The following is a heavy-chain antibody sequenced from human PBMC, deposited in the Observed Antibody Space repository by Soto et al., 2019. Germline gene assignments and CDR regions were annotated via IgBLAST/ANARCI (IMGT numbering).Heavy chain of an antibody. CDR1: GFTFSDHY. J-gene: IGHJ6*03. V-gene: IGHV3-72*01. Sequence: GGSLRLSCAASGFTFSDHYMDWVRQAPGKGLEWVGRTRNKANSYTTEYAASVKGRFTVSRDGSMDSLYLQMNSLKTEDTAVYYCARNSGDSYYHYYMDVWGKGTTVTVSS. CDR2: TRNKANSYTT. D-gene: IGHD2-21*02. CDR3: ARNSGDSYYHYYMDV.